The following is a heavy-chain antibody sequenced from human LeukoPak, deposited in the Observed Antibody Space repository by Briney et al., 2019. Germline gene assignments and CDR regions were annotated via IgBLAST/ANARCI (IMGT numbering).Heavy chain of an antibody. Sequence: GRSLRLSCAVSGCTFSSYGMQGVRQAPGKGREWVAVISYDGINKYYADSVKGRFTISRDNSKNTLYLQMNSLRAEDTAVYYCAKGARRGGSGSSYFDYWGQGTLVTVSS. D-gene: IGHD1-26*01. CDR1: GCTFSSYG. V-gene: IGHV3-30*18. J-gene: IGHJ4*02. CDR2: ISYDGINK. CDR3: AKGARRGGSGSSYFDY.